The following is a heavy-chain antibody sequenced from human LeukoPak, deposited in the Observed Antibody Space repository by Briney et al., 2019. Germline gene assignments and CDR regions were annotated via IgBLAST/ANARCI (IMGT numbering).Heavy chain of an antibody. D-gene: IGHD5-12*01. CDR1: GFTFSSYA. CDR3: ARGESLVTTIDY. Sequence: GGSLRLSCAASGFTFSSYAIHWVRQAPGKGLEWVAVISYDGSNKYYADSVEGRFTISRDNSKNTLYLQMNSLRAEDTAVYYCARGESLVTTIDYWGQGTLVTVSS. J-gene: IGHJ4*02. V-gene: IGHV3-30-3*01. CDR2: ISYDGSNK.